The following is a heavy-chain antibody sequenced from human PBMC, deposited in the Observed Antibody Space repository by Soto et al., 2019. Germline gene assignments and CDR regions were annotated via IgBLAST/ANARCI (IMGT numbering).Heavy chain of an antibody. V-gene: IGHV1-3*01. J-gene: IGHJ4*02. CDR2: INAGNGNT. Sequence: ASVKVSCKASGYTFTSYAMHWVRQAPGQRLEWMGWINAGNGNTKYSQKFQGRVTITRDTSASTAYMELSSLRSEDTAVYYCARDENYDFWSGYYGNFDYWGQGTLVTVSS. D-gene: IGHD3-3*01. CDR1: GYTFTSYA. CDR3: ARDENYDFWSGYYGNFDY.